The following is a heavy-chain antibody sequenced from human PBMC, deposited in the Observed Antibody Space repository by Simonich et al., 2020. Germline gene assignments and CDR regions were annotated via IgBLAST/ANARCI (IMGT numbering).Heavy chain of an antibody. J-gene: IGHJ3*02. CDR1: GFTFSSYA. CDR2: RSYDGSNK. CDR3: ARDLPLGYCSGGSCYSGAFDI. Sequence: QVQLVESGGGVVQPGRSLRLSCAASGFTFSSYAMHWVRPAPGKGLEGGAVRSYDGSNKYYADSVKGRFTISRDNSKTTLYLQMNSLRAEDTAVYYCARDLPLGYCSGGSCYSGAFDIWGQGTMVTVSS. V-gene: IGHV3-30*07. D-gene: IGHD2-15*01.